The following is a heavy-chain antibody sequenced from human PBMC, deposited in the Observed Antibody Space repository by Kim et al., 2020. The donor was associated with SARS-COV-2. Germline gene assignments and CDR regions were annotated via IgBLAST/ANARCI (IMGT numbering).Heavy chain of an antibody. D-gene: IGHD5-18*01. CDR2: IYPGDSDT. CDR1: GYSFTSYW. CDR3: ARLGYSYGYPPALDY. V-gene: IGHV5-51*01. Sequence: GESLKISCKGSGYSFTSYWIGWVRQMPGKGLEWMGIIYPGDSDTRYSPSFQGQVTISADKSISTAYLQWSSLKASDTAMYYCARLGYSYGYPPALDYWGQGTLVTVSS. J-gene: IGHJ4*02.